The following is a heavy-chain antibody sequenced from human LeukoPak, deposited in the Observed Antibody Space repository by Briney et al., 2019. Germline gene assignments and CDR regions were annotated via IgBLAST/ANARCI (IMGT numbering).Heavy chain of an antibody. Sequence: GGSLRLSCAASGFTFSSFEMNWVRQAPGKGLEWVSYITSSGNTIYYADSVKGRFTISRDNAKNSLYLQMNSLRAEDTAVYSCARGGQYSAYGRHPFDYWGQGTLVTVSS. V-gene: IGHV3-48*03. CDR1: GFTFSSFE. CDR2: ITSSGNTI. J-gene: IGHJ4*02. D-gene: IGHD5-12*01. CDR3: ARGGQYSAYGRHPFDY.